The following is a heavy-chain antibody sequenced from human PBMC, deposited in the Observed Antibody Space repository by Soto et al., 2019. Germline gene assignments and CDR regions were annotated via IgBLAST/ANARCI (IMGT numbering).Heavy chain of an antibody. CDR3: AYSANHRYFFDS. CDR2: IIPIFGTP. CDR1: GGSFRSYA. Sequence: QVQLVQSGAEVKKPGSSVKVSCKASGGSFRSYAVNWVRQAPGQGLESLGGIIPIFGTPNYAQKFHGRVSITADESTSTVYMDLISLTSEDTAVYYCAYSANHRYFFDSWGQGTLVTVSS. J-gene: IGHJ5*01. V-gene: IGHV1-69*12. D-gene: IGHD5-18*01.